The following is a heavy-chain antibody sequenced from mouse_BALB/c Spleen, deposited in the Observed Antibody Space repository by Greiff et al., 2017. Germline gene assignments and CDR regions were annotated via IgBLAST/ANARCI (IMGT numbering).Heavy chain of an antibody. D-gene: IGHD4-1*01. CDR2: ISYSGST. J-gene: IGHJ3*01. CDR3: ARVASWDPAWFAY. CDR1: GYSITSDYA. Sequence: EVHLVESGPGLVKPSQSLSLTCTVTGYSITSDYAWNWIRQFPGNKLEWMGYISYSGSTSYNPSLKSRISITRDTSKNQFFLQLNSVTTEDTATYYCARVASWDPAWFAYWGQGTLVTVSA. V-gene: IGHV3-2*02.